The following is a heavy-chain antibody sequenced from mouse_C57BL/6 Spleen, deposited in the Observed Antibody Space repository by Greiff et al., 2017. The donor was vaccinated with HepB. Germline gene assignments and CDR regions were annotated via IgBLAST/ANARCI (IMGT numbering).Heavy chain of an antibody. D-gene: IGHD3-2*02. CDR2: IDPSDSYT. CDR1: GYTFTSYW. CDR3: ARGSSGSFYAMDY. V-gene: IGHV1-50*01. J-gene: IGHJ4*01. Sequence: VQLQQPGAELVKPGASVKLSCKASGYTFTSYWMQWVKQRPGQGLEWIGEIDPSDSYTNHNQKFKGKATLTVDTSSSTAYMQLSSLTSEDSAVYYCARGSSGSFYAMDYWGQGTSVTVSS.